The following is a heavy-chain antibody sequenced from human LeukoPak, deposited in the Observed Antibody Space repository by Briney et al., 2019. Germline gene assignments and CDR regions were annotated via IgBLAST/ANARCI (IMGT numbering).Heavy chain of an antibody. J-gene: IGHJ4*02. CDR3: ATAIDVLSGYYRDY. Sequence: GGSLRPSCAASGFTVSSNYMSWVRQAPGKGLEWVSVIYRGGNTYYADSVKGRFTISRDNSKNTLYLQMNSLRAEDTAVYYCATAIDVLSGYYRDYWGQGTLVTVSS. D-gene: IGHD3-9*01. V-gene: IGHV3-53*01. CDR1: GFTVSSNY. CDR2: IYRGGNT.